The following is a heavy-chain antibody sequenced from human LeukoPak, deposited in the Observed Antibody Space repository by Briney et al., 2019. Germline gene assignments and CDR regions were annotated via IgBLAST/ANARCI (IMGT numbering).Heavy chain of an antibody. CDR1: GFTFSSYW. V-gene: IGHV3-7*01. Sequence: GGSLRLSCAASGFTFSSYWMSWVRQAPGKGLEWVANIKQDGSEKYYVDSVKGRFTISRDNAKNSLYLQMNSLRAEDTAVYYCARRDGYNFGGGFDVWGQGTMVTVSS. CDR2: IKQDGSEK. J-gene: IGHJ3*01. CDR3: ARRDGYNFGGGFDV. D-gene: IGHD5-24*01.